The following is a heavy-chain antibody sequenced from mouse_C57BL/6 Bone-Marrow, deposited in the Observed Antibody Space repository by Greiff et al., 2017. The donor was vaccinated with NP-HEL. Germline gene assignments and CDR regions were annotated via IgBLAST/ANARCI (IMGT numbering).Heavy chain of an antibody. J-gene: IGHJ2*01. CDR1: GFNIKDDY. Sequence: VQLQQSGAELVRPGASVKLSCTASGFNIKDDYMHWVKQRPEQGLEWIGWIDPENGDTAYASKFQGKATITADTSSNTAYLQLSSLTSEDTAVYYCTTILFDYWGQGTTLTVSS. V-gene: IGHV14-4*01. CDR2: IDPENGDT. CDR3: TTILFDY.